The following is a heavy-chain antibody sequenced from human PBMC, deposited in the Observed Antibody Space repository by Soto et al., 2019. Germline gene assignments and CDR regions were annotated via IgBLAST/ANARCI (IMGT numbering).Heavy chain of an antibody. CDR1: GGTFSTSA. CDR3: ARYKDRQQLGGNYYYILDV. CDR2: IMPVFPTP. V-gene: IGHV1-69*12. Sequence: QVQLVQSGAEVKKPGSSVKVSCKASGGTFSTSAISWVRQAPGQGLEWVGGIMPVFPTPDYAQKFQGRVTIPADDSTTTAYLELTSLRTDDTAVYYCARYKDRQQLGGNYYYILDVWGQGTAITVSS. J-gene: IGHJ6*02. D-gene: IGHD1-20*01.